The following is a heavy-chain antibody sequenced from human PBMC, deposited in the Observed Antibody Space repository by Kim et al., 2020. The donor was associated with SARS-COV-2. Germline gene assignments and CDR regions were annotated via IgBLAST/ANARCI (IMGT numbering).Heavy chain of an antibody. CDR1: GFTFTGYA. Sequence: GGSLRLSCTTSGFTFTGYAMSWVRQAPGKGLEWVSSIDGSDGTTYYVDSVKCRFTISRDDSKSTLYLWMTSLRADDTAVYYCLKGGWGWIWDHWGPGA. CDR2: IDGSDGTT. D-gene: IGHD2-2*03. J-gene: IGHJ4*02. CDR3: LKGGWGWIWDH. V-gene: IGHV3-23*01.